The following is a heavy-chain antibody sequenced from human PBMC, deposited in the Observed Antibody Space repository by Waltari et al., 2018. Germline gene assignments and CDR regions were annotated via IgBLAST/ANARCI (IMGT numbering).Heavy chain of an antibody. CDR3: VRDEGQSEVFDT. V-gene: IGHV1-69*08. Sequence: QVQLVQSGAEMKKPGSSVRISCTGSGGRFNYYMLSWVRQAPGQGLEWMGRAVPSLGKTKSAPKFQGRLTMTADKSTPTGYMELARLTAEDTAIYYCVRDEGQSEVFDTWGQGTLVTVSS. J-gene: IGHJ5*02. CDR2: AVPSLGKT. CDR1: GGRFNYYM. D-gene: IGHD3-22*01.